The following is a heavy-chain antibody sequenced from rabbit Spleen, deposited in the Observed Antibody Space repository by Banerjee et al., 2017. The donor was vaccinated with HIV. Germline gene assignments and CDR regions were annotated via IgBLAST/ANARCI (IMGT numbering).Heavy chain of an antibody. D-gene: IGHD1-1*01. J-gene: IGHJ6*01. V-gene: IGHV1S40*01. Sequence: QSLEESGGDLVKPEGSLTLTCTASGFSFSSSYYMCWVRQAPGKGLECIACIAGGSSAFTYSATWAKGRFTCSKTSSTTVTLQMTSLTAADTATYFCARDTSSSFSSYGMDLWGPGTLVTVS. CDR2: IAGGSSAFT. CDR3: ARDTSSSFSSYGMDL. CDR1: GFSFSSSYY.